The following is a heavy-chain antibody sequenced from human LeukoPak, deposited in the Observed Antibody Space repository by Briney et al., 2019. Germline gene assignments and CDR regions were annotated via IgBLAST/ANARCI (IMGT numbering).Heavy chain of an antibody. J-gene: IGHJ6*04. CDR3: ARGRQWLVPGEDIYYYHYGMDV. D-gene: IGHD6-19*01. CDR2: IYYSGST. Sequence: SETLSLTCTVSGGSISSYYWSWIRQPPGKGLEWIGYIYYSGSTNYNPSLKSRVTISVDTSKNQFSLKLSSVTAADTAVYYCARGRQWLVPGEDIYYYHYGMDVWGKGTTVTVSS. V-gene: IGHV4-59*01. CDR1: GGSISSYY.